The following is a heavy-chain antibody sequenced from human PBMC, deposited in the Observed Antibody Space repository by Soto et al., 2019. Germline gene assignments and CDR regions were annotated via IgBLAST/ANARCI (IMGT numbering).Heavy chain of an antibody. CDR2: IIPIFGTA. CDR3: ARVGQEGGYGQEDY. CDR1: GGTFSSYA. V-gene: IGHV1-69*12. J-gene: IGHJ4*02. Sequence: QVQLVQSGAEVKKPGSSVKVSCKASGGTFSSYAISWVRQAPGQGLEWMGGIIPIFGTANYAQKFQGRVTITADESTSTAYRELSSLRSEDTAVYYCARVGQEGGYGQEDYWGQGTLVTVSS. D-gene: IGHD5-12*01.